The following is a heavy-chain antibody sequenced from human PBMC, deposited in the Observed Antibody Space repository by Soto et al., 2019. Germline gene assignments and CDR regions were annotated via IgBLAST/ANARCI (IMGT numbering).Heavy chain of an antibody. V-gene: IGHV5-51*01. Sequence: GESLKISCNASGYTFTNYWVGWVRQMPGKGLEWMGIIYPGDSDTRYSPSFQGQVTISVDKSISTAYLQWSSLKASDTAMYYCARRITVSGSYCFDYWGQGTLVTV. D-gene: IGHD6-19*01. CDR2: IYPGDSDT. CDR3: ARRITVSGSYCFDY. J-gene: IGHJ4*02. CDR1: GYTFTNYW.